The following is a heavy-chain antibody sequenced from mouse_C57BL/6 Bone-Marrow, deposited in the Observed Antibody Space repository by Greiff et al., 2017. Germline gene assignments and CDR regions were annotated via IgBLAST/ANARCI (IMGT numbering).Heavy chain of an antibody. J-gene: IGHJ2*01. CDR2: IYPGDGDT. CDR3: ARVGLLRFDY. V-gene: IGHV1-82*01. Sequence: QVQLKESGPELVKPGASVKISCKASGYAFSSSWMNWVKQRPGKGLEWIGRIYPGDGDTNYNGKFKGKATLTADKSSSTAYMQLSSLTSEDSAVYFCARVGLLRFDYWGQGTTLTVSS. D-gene: IGHD1-1*01. CDR1: GYAFSSSW.